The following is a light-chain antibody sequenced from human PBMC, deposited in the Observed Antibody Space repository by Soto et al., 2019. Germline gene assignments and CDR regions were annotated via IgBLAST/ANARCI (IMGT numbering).Light chain of an antibody. Sequence: ERVTITCRASQSISNWLAWYQQKPGKAPKRLIYDVSSLESGVPSRFSGSGSGTEFTLTISSLQPDDFATYYCQQSNTFWTFGQGTKVDI. CDR3: QQSNTFWT. CDR2: DVS. V-gene: IGKV1-5*01. J-gene: IGKJ1*01. CDR1: QSISNW.